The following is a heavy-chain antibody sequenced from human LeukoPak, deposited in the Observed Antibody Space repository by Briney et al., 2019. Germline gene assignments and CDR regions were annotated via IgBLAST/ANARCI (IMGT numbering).Heavy chain of an antibody. V-gene: IGHV1-2*06. Sequence: ASVKVSCKASGYTFSCFYIHWVRQAPGQGLEWRGRIRPYDGATNYAQKIPRRVTLTRDTSISTSYIELSSLTSDDTAVYFCAREGVVAGSSRGWFDPWGHGTRVTVSS. J-gene: IGHJ5*02. CDR2: IRPYDGAT. CDR3: AREGVVAGSSRGWFDP. D-gene: IGHD6-19*01. CDR1: GYTFSCFY.